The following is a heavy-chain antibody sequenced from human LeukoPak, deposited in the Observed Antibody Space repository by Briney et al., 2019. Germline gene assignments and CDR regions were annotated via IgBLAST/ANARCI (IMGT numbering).Heavy chain of an antibody. CDR1: GFTVSSNY. V-gene: IGHV3-53*01. CDR3: ARDPGGPRGYSF. D-gene: IGHD5-18*01. J-gene: IGHJ4*02. CDR2: IYSGGGT. Sequence: GGSLRLSCAASGFTVSSNYMSWVRQAPGKGLEWVSVIYSGGGTYYADSVKGRFIISRDNSKNTLYLQMNSLRAEDTAIYYCARDPGGPRGYSFWGQGTLVTVSS.